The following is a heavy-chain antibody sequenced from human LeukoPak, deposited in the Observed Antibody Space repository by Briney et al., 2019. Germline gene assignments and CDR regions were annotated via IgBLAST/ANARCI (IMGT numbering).Heavy chain of an antibody. CDR1: GFTFSSYA. V-gene: IGHV3-30-3*01. CDR2: ISYDGSNK. J-gene: IGHJ4*02. D-gene: IGHD5-18*01. CDR3: ARADTAMATGYFDY. Sequence: GGSLRLSCAASGFTFSSYAMHWVRQAPGKGLEWVAVISYDGSNKYYADSVKGRFTISRDNSKNTLYLQMDSLRAEDTAVYYCARADTAMATGYFDYWGQGTLVTVSS.